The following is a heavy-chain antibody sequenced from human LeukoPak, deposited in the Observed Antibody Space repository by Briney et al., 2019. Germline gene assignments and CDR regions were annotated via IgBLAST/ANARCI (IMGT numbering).Heavy chain of an antibody. Sequence: PGGSLRLSCAASGFTVSSNYMSWVRQAPGKGLEWVSVIYSGGSTYYADSVKGRFTISRDNSKNTLYLQMNSLRAEDTAVYYCAKDSPDYYDSSGYYYPDYWGQGTLVTVSS. V-gene: IGHV3-53*05. CDR1: GFTVSSNY. CDR2: IYSGGST. CDR3: AKDSPDYYDSSGYYYPDY. J-gene: IGHJ4*02. D-gene: IGHD3-22*01.